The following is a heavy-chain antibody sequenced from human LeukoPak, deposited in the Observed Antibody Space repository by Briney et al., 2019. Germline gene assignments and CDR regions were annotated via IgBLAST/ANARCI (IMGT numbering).Heavy chain of an antibody. CDR1: GFTFSDYW. V-gene: IGHV3-7*01. Sequence: GGSLRLSCAASGFTFSDYWMGWVRQAPGKGLEWVANIKHDGSANYYVDSVKGRFTISRDNARNSLYLQMNSLRAEDTAMYYCSRAEDYWGQGTRVTVSS. CDR2: IKHDGSAN. CDR3: SRAEDY. J-gene: IGHJ4*02.